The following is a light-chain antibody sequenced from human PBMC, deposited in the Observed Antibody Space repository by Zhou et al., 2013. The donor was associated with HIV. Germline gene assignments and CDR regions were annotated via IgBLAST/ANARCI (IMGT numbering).Light chain of an antibody. CDR2: GAS. Sequence: EIVLTQSPGTLSLSPGERVTLSCRASQSVSSNYLVWYQQKPGQAPRLLIYGASSRATGIPERFSGSGSGTDFTLTISRLEPEDFAVYYCQQYGNSPVTFGGGTKVEIK. J-gene: IGKJ4*01. CDR1: QSVSSNY. V-gene: IGKV3-20*01. CDR3: QQYGNSPVT.